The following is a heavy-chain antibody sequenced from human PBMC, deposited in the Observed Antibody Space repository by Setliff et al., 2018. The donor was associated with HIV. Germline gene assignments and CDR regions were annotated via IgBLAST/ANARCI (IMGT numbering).Heavy chain of an antibody. CDR3: ARGYCSGGSCYSDAFDI. CDR2: IYTSGST. J-gene: IGHJ3*02. D-gene: IGHD2-15*01. V-gene: IGHV4-4*08. CDR1: GGSINNYY. Sequence: SETLSLTCTASGGSINNYYWSWIRQPPGKGLEWIGYIYTSGSTNYNPSLKSRVTISVDTSKNQFSLKLSSVTAADTAVYYCARGYCSGGSCYSDAFDIWGQGT.